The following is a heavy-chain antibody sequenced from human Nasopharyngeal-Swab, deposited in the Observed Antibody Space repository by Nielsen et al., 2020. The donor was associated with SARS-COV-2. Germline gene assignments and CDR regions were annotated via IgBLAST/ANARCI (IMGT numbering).Heavy chain of an antibody. V-gene: IGHV4-34*01. D-gene: IGHD6-13*01. CDR3: ARLGRSEAAAGSYNWFDP. CDR2: IKHSGGT. CDR1: GGSLSCYY. Sequence: ESLKISCAVYGGSLSCYYWSWIRQPPGKGLEWIGEIKHSGGTHYNPSLKSRVTISVDTPKIQFSLRLSSVTAADTAVYYCARLGRSEAAAGSYNWFDPCGQGTLVTVSS. J-gene: IGHJ5*02.